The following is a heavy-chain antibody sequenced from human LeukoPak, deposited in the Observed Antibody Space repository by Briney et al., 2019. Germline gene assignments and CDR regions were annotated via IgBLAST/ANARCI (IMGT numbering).Heavy chain of an antibody. V-gene: IGHV1-69*05. Sequence: SVKVSCKASGGTLSSYAISWVRQAPGQGLEWMGGIIPIFGTANYAQKFQGRVTITTDESTSTAYMELSSLRSEDTAVYYCARVRGSGYYWSNYYYMDVWGKGTTVTVSS. J-gene: IGHJ6*03. D-gene: IGHD3-22*01. CDR1: GGTLSSYA. CDR2: IIPIFGTA. CDR3: ARVRGSGYYWSNYYYMDV.